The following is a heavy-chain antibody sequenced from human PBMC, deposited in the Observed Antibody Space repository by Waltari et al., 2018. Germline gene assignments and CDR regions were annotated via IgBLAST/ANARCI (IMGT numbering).Heavy chain of an antibody. CDR2: IWFDGSDK. D-gene: IGHD2-2*02. CDR1: GFTSGILG. V-gene: IGHV3-30*02. J-gene: IGHJ4*02. Sequence: VNLVESVGGLVTTEGSLSLPCTTPGFTSGILGMHWVLQAPGKGLEWVALIWFDGSDKFYADSVRGRFTISRDNSARTLYLDMDSLRLDDTAMYYCAKDAFGNTYLDFWGQGTLVTVSS. CDR3: AKDAFGNTYLDF.